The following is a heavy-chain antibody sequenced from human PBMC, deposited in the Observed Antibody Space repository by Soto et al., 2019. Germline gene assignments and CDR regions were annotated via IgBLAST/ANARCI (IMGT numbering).Heavy chain of an antibody. CDR3: AREGQPSSFDFWSGYYTPNWLDP. J-gene: IGHJ5*02. Sequence: GASVKVSCKASGGTFSSYAISWVRQAPGQGLEWMGGIIPIFGTANYAQKFQGRVTITADESTSTAYMELSSLRSEDTAVYYCAREGQPSSFDFWSGYYTPNWLDPWGQGTLVTVSS. V-gene: IGHV1-69*13. CDR2: IIPIFGTA. CDR1: GGTFSSYA. D-gene: IGHD3-3*01.